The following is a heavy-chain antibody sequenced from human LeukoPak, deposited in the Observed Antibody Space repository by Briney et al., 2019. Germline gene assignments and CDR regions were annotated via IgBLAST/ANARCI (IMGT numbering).Heavy chain of an antibody. Sequence: ASVKVSCKASGYTFTGYYMHWVRQAPGQGLEWMGWINPNSGGTNYAQKFQGWVTMTRDTSISTAYMELSRLRSDDTAMYYCARGQRITIFGVAKPYYGMDVWGQGTTVTVSS. CDR1: GYTFTGYY. J-gene: IGHJ6*02. D-gene: IGHD3-3*01. V-gene: IGHV1-2*04. CDR2: INPNSGGT. CDR3: ARGQRITIFGVAKPYYGMDV.